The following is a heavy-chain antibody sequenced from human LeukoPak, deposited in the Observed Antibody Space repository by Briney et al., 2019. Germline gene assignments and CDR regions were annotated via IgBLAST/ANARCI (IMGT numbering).Heavy chain of an antibody. CDR1: GGSISSYY. CDR3: ARAANAFDI. V-gene: IGHV4-59*01. J-gene: IGHJ3*02. Sequence: SETLSLACTVSGGSISSYYWSWIRQPPGKGLEWIGYIYYSGSTNYNPSLKSRVTISVDTSKNQFSLKLSSVTAADTAVYYCARAANAFDIWGQGTMVTVSS. CDR2: IYYSGST.